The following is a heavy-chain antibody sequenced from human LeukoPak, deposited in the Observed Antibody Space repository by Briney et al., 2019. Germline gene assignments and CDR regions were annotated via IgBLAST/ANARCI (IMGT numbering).Heavy chain of an antibody. D-gene: IGHD6-19*01. J-gene: IGHJ4*02. CDR1: GYTFTSYA. CDR2: INTKTGNP. Sequence: ASVKVSCKASGYTFTSYAIHWVRQAPGQGPEWMGYINTKTGNPTYAQGFTGRFVFSLDTSVSTAYLQISSLKPEDTGVYYCAKGGWVAVTGMDSWGQGTLVTVSS. V-gene: IGHV7-4-1*02. CDR3: AKGGWVAVTGMDS.